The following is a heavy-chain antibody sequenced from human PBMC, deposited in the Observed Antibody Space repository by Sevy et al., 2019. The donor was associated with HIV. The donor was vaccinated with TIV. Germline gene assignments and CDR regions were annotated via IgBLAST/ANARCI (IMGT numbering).Heavy chain of an antibody. D-gene: IGHD2-2*01. V-gene: IGHV4-39*01. CDR3: ASGYTSSRGPFDY. CDR1: GGSISSSSYY. CDR2: IYFGGTT. Sequence: SENLSLTCTVSGGSISSSSYYWGWIRQPPGKGLEWIGTIYFGGTTYNNPSLKSRVTLSLDTSKNQFSLKLTSVAAADTALYFCASGYTSSRGPFDYWGQGALVTVSS. J-gene: IGHJ4*02.